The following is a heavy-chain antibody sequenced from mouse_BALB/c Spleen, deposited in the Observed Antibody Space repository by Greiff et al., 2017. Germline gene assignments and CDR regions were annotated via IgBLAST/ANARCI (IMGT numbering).Heavy chain of an antibody. J-gene: IGHJ3*01. D-gene: IGHD2-2*01. Sequence: VKLMESGPGLVAPSQSLSITCTVSGFSLTSYGVHWVRQPPGKGLEWLGVIWAGGSTNYNSALMSRLSISKDNSKSQVFLKMNSLQTDDTAMYYCARDRGGYGAWFAYWGQGTLVTVSA. V-gene: IGHV2-9*02. CDR2: IWAGGST. CDR1: GFSLTSYG. CDR3: ARDRGGYGAWFAY.